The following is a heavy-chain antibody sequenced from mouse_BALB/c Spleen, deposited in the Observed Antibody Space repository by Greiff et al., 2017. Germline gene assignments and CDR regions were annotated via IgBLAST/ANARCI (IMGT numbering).Heavy chain of an antibody. CDR2: ISSGGGST. CDR1: GFAFSSYD. V-gene: IGHV5-12-1*01. Sequence: DVHLVESGGGLVKPGGSLKLSCAASGFAFSSYDMSWVRQTPEKRLEWVAYISSGGGSTYYPDTVKGRFTISRANAKNTLYLQMSSLKSEDTAMYYCSRWGIYAMDYWGQGTSVTVSS. J-gene: IGHJ4*01. CDR3: SRWGIYAMDY.